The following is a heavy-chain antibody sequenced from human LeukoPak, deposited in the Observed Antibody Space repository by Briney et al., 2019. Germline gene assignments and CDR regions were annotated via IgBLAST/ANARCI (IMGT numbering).Heavy chain of an antibody. D-gene: IGHD3-3*01. J-gene: IGHJ5*02. CDR3: ARGFIITIFGVVTTQNWFDP. CDR2: ISAYNGNT. V-gene: IGHV1-18*01. CDR1: GYTFTSYG. Sequence: ASVKVSCKASGYTFTSYGISWVRQAPGQGLEWMGWISAYNGNTNYAQKLQGRVTMTTDTSTSTAYMELRSLRPDDTAVYYCARGFIITIFGVVTTQNWFDPWGQGTLVTVSS.